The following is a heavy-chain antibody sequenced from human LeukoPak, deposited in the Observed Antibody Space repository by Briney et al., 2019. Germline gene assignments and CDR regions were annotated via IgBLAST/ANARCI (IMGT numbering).Heavy chain of an antibody. CDR2: INPNSGGT. D-gene: IGHD6-13*01. J-gene: IGHJ6*02. V-gene: IGHV1-2*04. CDR1: GYTFTSYG. Sequence: ASVKVSCKASGYTFTSYGISWVRQAPGQGLEWMGWINPNSGGTNYAQKFQGWVTMTRDTSISTAYMELSRLRSDDTAVYYCARARPRAYSSSWYGYYYYGMDVWGQGTTVTVSS. CDR3: ARARPRAYSSSWYGYYYYGMDV.